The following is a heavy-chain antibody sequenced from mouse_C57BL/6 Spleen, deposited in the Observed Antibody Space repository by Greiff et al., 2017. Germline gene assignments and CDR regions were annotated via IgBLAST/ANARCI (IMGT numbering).Heavy chain of an antibody. CDR2: INYDGSST. J-gene: IGHJ2*01. V-gene: IGHV5-16*01. CDR3: ARDLDY. Sequence: EVQVVESEGGLVQPGSSMKLSCTASGFTFSDYYMAWVRQVPEKGLEWVANINYDGSSTYYLDSLKSRFIISRDNAKNILYLQMSSLKSEDTATYYCARDLDYGGKGTTLTVSS. CDR1: GFTFSDYY.